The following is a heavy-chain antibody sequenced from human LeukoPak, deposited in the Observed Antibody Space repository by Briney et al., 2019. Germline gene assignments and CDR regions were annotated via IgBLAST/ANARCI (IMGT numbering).Heavy chain of an antibody. D-gene: IGHD2-2*01. V-gene: IGHV4-61*02. CDR3: ARSYCSSTSCYVPWFDP. CDR1: DDSISSGSYY. CDR2: IYPRGNT. Sequence: SETLSLTCTVSDDSISSGSYYWSWLRQPAGKGLEWIGRIYPRGNTNYNPSLKSRVTISVDTSKNQFSLKLSSVTAADTAVYYCARSYCSSTSCYVPWFDPWGQGTLVTVSS. J-gene: IGHJ5*02.